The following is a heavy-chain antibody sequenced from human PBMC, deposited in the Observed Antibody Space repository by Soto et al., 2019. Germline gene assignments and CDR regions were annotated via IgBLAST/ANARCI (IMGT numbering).Heavy chain of an antibody. J-gene: IGHJ6*02. V-gene: IGHV3-7*01. CDR3: ARVSGENDFWSGYYGNYYDMDV. CDR1: GFIFSTYW. CDR2: IQQDGSEK. Sequence: GGSLRLSCAASGFIFSTYWMTWVRQAPGQGLEWVANIQQDGSEKNYVDSVKGRFTISRDNAKNSLYLQMNSLRVEDTAVYYCARVSGENDFWSGYYGNYYDMDVWGQGTTVTVSS. D-gene: IGHD3-3*01.